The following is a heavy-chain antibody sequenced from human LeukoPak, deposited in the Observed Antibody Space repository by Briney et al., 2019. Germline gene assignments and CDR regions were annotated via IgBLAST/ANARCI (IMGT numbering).Heavy chain of an antibody. CDR2: INHSGST. CDR3: ARTEMATKVYYFDY. V-gene: IGHV4-34*01. CDR1: GGSFSGYY. J-gene: IGHJ4*02. Sequence: SETLSLTCAVYGGSFSGYYWSWSRQPPGRGLEWIGEINHSGSTNYNPSLKSRVTISVDTSKNQFSLKLSSVTAADTAVYYCARTEMATKVYYFDYWGQGTLVTVSS. D-gene: IGHD5-24*01.